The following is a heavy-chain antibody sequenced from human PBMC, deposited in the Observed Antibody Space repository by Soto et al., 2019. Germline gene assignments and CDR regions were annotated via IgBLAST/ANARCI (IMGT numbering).Heavy chain of an antibody. CDR3: AKKYDFWSGYYRTGIDYFDY. D-gene: IGHD3-3*01. V-gene: IGHV3-23*01. CDR2: ISGRGGST. Sequence: GGSLRLSCAASGFTFSSYAMSWVRQAPGKGLEWVSAISGRGGSTYYADSVKGRFTISRDNSKNTLYLQMNSLRAEDTAVYYCAKKYDFWSGYYRTGIDYFDYWGQGTLVTVSS. J-gene: IGHJ4*02. CDR1: GFTFSSYA.